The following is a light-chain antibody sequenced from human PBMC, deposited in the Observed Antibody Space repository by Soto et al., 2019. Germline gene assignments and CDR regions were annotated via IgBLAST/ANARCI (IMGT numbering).Light chain of an antibody. V-gene: IGLV2-14*01. J-gene: IGLJ2*01. Sequence: QSALTQPASVSGSPGQSITISCTGTSSDVGAYNYVSWYQQHPGKAPKLMIYEVIKRPSGVSNRFSGSKSGNTASLTISGLQAEDEAEYYCSSYTTSSTVVFGGGTKVTVL. CDR1: SSDVGAYNY. CDR3: SSYTTSSTVV. CDR2: EVI.